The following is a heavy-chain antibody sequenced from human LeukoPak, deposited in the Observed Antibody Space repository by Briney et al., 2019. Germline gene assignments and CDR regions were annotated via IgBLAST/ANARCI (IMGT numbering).Heavy chain of an antibody. CDR3: ARVVGGSPDY. CDR1: GDSVSSNSAA. V-gene: IGHV6-1*01. Sequence: SQTLSLTCAISGDSVSSNSAAWNRIRQSPSRGLEWLGRTYYRSKWKNDYALSVRSRITINPDTSKNQFSLQLNSVTPEDTAVYYCARVVGGSPDYWGQGTLVTVSS. CDR2: TYYRSKWKN. J-gene: IGHJ4*02. D-gene: IGHD2-15*01.